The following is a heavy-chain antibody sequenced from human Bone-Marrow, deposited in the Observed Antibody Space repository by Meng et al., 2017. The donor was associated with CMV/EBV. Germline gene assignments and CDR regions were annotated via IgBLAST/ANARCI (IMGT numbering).Heavy chain of an antibody. J-gene: IGHJ4*02. V-gene: IGHV3-21*01. Sequence: CAASCFTFTSDRINWVRQPPGKGLEWVSSISDSTSYIYYADSVKGRFTISRDNAKNSLYLLMNSLRAEDTAVYYCTRDRSSGWYVFDHWGQGILVTVSS. CDR1: CFTFTSDR. CDR3: TRDRSSGWYVFDH. CDR2: ISDSTSYI. D-gene: IGHD6-19*01.